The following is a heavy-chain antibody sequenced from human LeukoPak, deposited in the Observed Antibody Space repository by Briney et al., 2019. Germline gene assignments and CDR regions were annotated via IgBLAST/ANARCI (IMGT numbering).Heavy chain of an antibody. CDR3: ARPRYSSSWYYFDY. J-gene: IGHJ4*02. Sequence: ASVKVSCKASGYTFTGYYMHWVRQAPGQGLEWMGWINPNSGGTNYAQKFQGRVTMTRDTSISTAYMELSRLRSDDTAVYYCARPRYSSSWYYFDYWGQGTLVTVSS. V-gene: IGHV1-2*02. CDR2: INPNSGGT. D-gene: IGHD6-13*01. CDR1: GYTFTGYY.